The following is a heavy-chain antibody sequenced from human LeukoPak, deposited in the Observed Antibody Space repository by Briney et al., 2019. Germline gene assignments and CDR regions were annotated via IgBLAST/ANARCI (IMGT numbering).Heavy chain of an antibody. CDR3: ARYKYMSGHIGSLFNP. CDR2: IKQDGREK. V-gene: IGHV3-7*01. D-gene: IGHD5-12*01. CDR1: GFTFSNYW. Sequence: GGSLRLSCAASGFTFSNYWMSWVRQRPGKGLEWVANIKQDGREKYYVDSVKGRFTISRDNTKKSLSLQMNSLRDEDTAVYYCARYKYMSGHIGSLFNPWGQGTLVTVSS. J-gene: IGHJ5*02.